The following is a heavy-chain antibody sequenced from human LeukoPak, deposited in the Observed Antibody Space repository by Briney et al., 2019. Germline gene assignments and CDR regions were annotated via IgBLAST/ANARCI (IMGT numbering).Heavy chain of an antibody. CDR1: GFTVGTNY. CDR2: IYSGDNT. V-gene: IGHV3-66*01. CDR3: ARDKPDAAGSSAWYWAA. Sequence: GGSLRLSCTGSGFTVGTNYMSWVRQAPGKGLEWVSIIYSGDNTYYVDSVKGRFTISRDNARGTVFLQMNSLRVEDTAVYYCARDKPDAAGSSAWYWAAWGQGTLVIVSS. D-gene: IGHD2-8*02. J-gene: IGHJ1*01.